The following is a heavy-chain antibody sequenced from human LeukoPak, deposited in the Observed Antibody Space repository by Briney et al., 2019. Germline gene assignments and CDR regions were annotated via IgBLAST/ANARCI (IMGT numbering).Heavy chain of an antibody. CDR3: ARHRGVSGYYYY. CDR1: GGSFSSYY. V-gene: IGHV4-39*01. Sequence: SETLSLTCAVYGGSFSSYYWGWIRQPPGKGLEWIGSIYYSGSTYYNPSLKSRVTISVDTSKNQFSLKLSSVTAADTAVYYCARHRGVSGYYYYWDQGTLVTVSS. CDR2: IYYSGST. J-gene: IGHJ4*02. D-gene: IGHD3-22*01.